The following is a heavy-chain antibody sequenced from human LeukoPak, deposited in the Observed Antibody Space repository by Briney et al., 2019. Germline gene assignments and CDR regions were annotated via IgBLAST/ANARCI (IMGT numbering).Heavy chain of an antibody. CDR3: ARAGTGYQFGY. Sequence: SETLSLTCTVSGGSISSYYWSWIRQPPGKGLEWIGYIYYSGSTNYNPSLKGRVTISVDTSKNQFSLKLSSVTAADTAVYYCARAGTGYQFGYWGQGTLVTVSS. J-gene: IGHJ4*02. CDR2: IYYSGST. V-gene: IGHV4-59*01. CDR1: GGSISSYY. D-gene: IGHD6-13*01.